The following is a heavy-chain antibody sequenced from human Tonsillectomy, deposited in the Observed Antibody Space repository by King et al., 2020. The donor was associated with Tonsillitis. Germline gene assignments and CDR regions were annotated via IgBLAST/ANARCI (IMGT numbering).Heavy chain of an antibody. CDR1: GFTFSSYS. D-gene: IGHD3-16*02. CDR2: ISSSSSSI. Sequence: GQLVQSGGGQVKPGGSLRLSCAASGFTFSSYSMNWVRQVPGKGLEWVSYISSSSSSIYYADSVKGRFTISRDNAQNSLYLQMNSLRAEDTAVYYCARDQQGLAELSETYYFDYWGQGTLVTVSS. V-gene: IGHV3-21*01. J-gene: IGHJ4*02. CDR3: ARDQQGLAELSETYYFDY.